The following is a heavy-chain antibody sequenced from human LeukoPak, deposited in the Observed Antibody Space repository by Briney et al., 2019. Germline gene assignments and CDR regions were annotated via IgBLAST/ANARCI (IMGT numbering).Heavy chain of an antibody. D-gene: IGHD1/OR15-1a*01. CDR1: GYSFTSYD. J-gene: IGHJ4*02. CDR2: MNPNSYKT. Sequence: ASVKVSCKASGYSFTSYDINWVRQGRGQGLEWMGYMNPNSYKTVYAQKFQGRVTMTRNTSISTAYMELSSLRSEDTAVYYCTRGNNGNDYWGQGTLVTVSS. CDR3: TRGNNGNDY. V-gene: IGHV1-8*01.